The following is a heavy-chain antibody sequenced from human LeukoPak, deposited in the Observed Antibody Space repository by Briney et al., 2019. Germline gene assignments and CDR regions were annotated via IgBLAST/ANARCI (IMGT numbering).Heavy chain of an antibody. D-gene: IGHD4-17*01. CDR1: GGTFSSYA. Sequence: ASVKVSCKASGGTFSSYAISWVRQAPGQGLEWMGGFDPEDGETIYAQKFQGRVTMTEDTSTDTAYMELSSLRSEDTAVYYCATARDYGDYRFDYWGQGTLVTVSS. V-gene: IGHV1-24*01. CDR3: ATARDYGDYRFDY. J-gene: IGHJ4*02. CDR2: FDPEDGET.